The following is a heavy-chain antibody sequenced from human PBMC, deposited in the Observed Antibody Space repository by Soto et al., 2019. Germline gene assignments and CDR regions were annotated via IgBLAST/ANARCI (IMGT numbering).Heavy chain of an antibody. Sequence: QVQLVESGGGVVRPGRSLRLSCVASGFTFRRYAIHWVRQAPGKGLEWVAVISYDGSDKYYADSVKGRFTVSRDNSKNTLSLQMNSLSAEDTAAYYCARDNSGWEYYFDFWGQGTLVTVSS. D-gene: IGHD6-19*01. CDR1: GFTFRRYA. J-gene: IGHJ4*02. V-gene: IGHV3-30-3*01. CDR2: ISYDGSDK. CDR3: ARDNSGWEYYFDF.